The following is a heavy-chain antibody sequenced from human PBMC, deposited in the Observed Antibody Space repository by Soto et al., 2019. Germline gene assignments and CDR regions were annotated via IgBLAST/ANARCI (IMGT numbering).Heavy chain of an antibody. V-gene: IGHV1-18*01. J-gene: IGHJ4*02. CDR3: ARDSPPHDY. CDR1: GYTFTSYA. CDR2: ISAYNGNT. Sequence: QVQLVQSGAEVKKPGASVKVSCKASGYTFTSYAISWVRQAPGQGLEWMGWISAYNGNTKYAQKLQGRSNLAKDTSTRTDYLGLRSPGSGDTAVYYCARDSPPHDYWGQGMLVTVSS.